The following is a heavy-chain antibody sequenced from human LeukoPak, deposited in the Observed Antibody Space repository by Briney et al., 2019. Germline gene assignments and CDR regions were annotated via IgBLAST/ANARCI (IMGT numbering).Heavy chain of an antibody. CDR2: IGTAGDT. Sequence: GGSLRLSCAASGFTFSSYDMHWVRHATGKGLEWVSAIGTAGDTYYPGSVKGRFTISRENAKNSLYLQMNSLRAGDTAVYYCARVPIRRSVAGAGYGMDVWGQGTTVTVSS. V-gene: IGHV3-13*01. CDR1: GFTFSSYD. CDR3: ARVPIRRSVAGAGYGMDV. J-gene: IGHJ6*02. D-gene: IGHD6-19*01.